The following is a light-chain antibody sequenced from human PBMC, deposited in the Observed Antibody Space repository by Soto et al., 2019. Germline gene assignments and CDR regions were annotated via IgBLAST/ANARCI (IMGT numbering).Light chain of an antibody. CDR1: QSISSW. CDR2: KAS. V-gene: IGKV1-5*03. J-gene: IGKJ4*01. CDR3: QQSNSYPLT. Sequence: DTIPCRASQSISSWLAWYQQKPGKAPKLLIYKASSLESGVPSRFSGSGSGTEFTLTISSLQPDDFATYYCQQSNSYPLTFGGGTKVDIK.